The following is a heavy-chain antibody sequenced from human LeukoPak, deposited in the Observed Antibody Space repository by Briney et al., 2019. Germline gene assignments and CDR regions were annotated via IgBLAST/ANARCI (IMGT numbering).Heavy chain of an antibody. CDR3: ARDLFTLDTAMVIGY. CDR2: IRYDGSNK. Sequence: PGGSLRLSCAASGFTFSSYGMHWVRQAPGKGLEWVAFIRYDGSNKYYADSVKGRFTISRDNSKNTLYLQMNSLRAEDTAVYYCARDLFTLDTAMVIGYWGQGTLVTVSS. CDR1: GFTFSSYG. D-gene: IGHD5-18*01. J-gene: IGHJ4*02. V-gene: IGHV3-30*02.